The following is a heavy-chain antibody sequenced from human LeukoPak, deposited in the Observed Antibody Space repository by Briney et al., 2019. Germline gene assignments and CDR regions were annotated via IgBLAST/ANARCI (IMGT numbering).Heavy chain of an antibody. CDR2: IYYSGST. J-gene: IGHJ3*02. CDR1: GVSIRNTNYY. Sequence: PSETLSLTCTVSGVSIRNTNYYWGWISQPPGKGLEWIGTIYYSGSTYYNPSLKSRVTISVDTSKNHFSLRLSSVTAADTAVYYCARHEAYYDFWSAYCPLTYAFDIWGQGTMVTFSP. CDR3: ARHEAYYDFWSAYCPLTYAFDI. D-gene: IGHD3-3*01. V-gene: IGHV4-39*01.